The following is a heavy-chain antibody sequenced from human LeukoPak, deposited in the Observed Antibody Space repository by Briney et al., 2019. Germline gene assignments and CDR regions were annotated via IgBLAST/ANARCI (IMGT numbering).Heavy chain of an antibody. V-gene: IGHV1-2*02. CDR1: GFAFSGYY. CDR2: IRPASGDT. D-gene: IGHD6-19*01. J-gene: IGHJ5*02. CDR3: ARGNSGWYEFDP. Sequence: ASVKVSCKASGFAFSGYYIHWVRQAPGQGLEWMGWIRPASGDTRYAQKFQGRVNMTRDTSISTDYMELSRLRSEDTSVYYCARGNSGWYEFDPWGQGTLVTVSS.